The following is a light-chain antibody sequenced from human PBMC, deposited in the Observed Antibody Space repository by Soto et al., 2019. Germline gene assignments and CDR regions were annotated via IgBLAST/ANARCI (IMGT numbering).Light chain of an antibody. CDR3: QQSYNTPLT. CDR1: QSISSS. Sequence: DIQMTQSPSSLSASVGDRVTITCRASQSISSSLNWYQQKPGKAPKLLIYAASSLQSGVPSRFSGSGSGTDFSLTISSLQREDFATYYCQQSYNTPLTFGGGTKVEI. CDR2: AAS. J-gene: IGKJ4*01. V-gene: IGKV1-39*01.